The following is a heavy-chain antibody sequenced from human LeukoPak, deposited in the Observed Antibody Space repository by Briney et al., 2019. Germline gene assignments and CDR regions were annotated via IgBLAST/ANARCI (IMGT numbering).Heavy chain of an antibody. D-gene: IGHD3-10*01. V-gene: IGHV3-30-3*01. J-gene: IGHJ4*02. Sequence: TGGSLRLSCAASVFTFSSYAMHWVRQAPGKGLEWVAVISYDGSNKYYADSVKGRFTTSRDNSKNTLYLQMNSLRAEDTAVYYCARDPRFGELLPFDYWGQGTLVTVSS. CDR3: ARDPRFGELLPFDY. CDR2: ISYDGSNK. CDR1: VFTFSSYA.